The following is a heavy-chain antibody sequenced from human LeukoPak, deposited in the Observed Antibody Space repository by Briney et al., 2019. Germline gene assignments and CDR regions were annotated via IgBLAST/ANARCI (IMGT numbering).Heavy chain of an antibody. CDR3: ARGPYSYDSSGAFDI. CDR1: GGSISSYY. CDR2: IYYSGST. D-gene: IGHD3-22*01. V-gene: IGHV4-59*08. J-gene: IGHJ3*02. Sequence: SETLSLTCTVSGGSISSYYWSWIRQPPGKGLEWIGYIYYSGSTNYRPSLKSRVTISVDTSKNQFSLKLSSVTAADTAVYFCARGPYSYDSSGAFDIWGQGTMVTVSS.